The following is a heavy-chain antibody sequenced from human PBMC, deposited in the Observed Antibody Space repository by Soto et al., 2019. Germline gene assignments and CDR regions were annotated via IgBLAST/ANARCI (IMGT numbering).Heavy chain of an antibody. V-gene: IGHV3-21*06. J-gene: IGHJ4*02. CDR2: ISSTTNYI. CDR3: ARESEDLTSNFDY. CDR1: GFTFTRYS. Sequence: LRLSCAASGFTFTRYSMNWVRQAPGKGLEWVSSISSTTNYIYYGDSMKGRFTISRDNGKNSLYLEMHSLRAEDTAVYYCARESEDLTSNFDYWGQGTLVTVSS.